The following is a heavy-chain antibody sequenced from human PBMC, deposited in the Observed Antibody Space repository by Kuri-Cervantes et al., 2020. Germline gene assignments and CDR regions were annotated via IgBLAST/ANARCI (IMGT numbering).Heavy chain of an antibody. V-gene: IGHV1-46*01. CDR2: INPSDAKT. D-gene: IGHD3-16*01. CDR3: ARGLGGGGYYFDY. CDR1: GYTFTSYG. J-gene: IGHJ4*02. Sequence: ASVKVSCKASGYTFTSYGISWVRQAPGQGLEWMGIINPSDAKTSYAQKFQGRVTMTWDTSTSTVYMDLSSLRSEDTAVYYCARGLGGGGYYFDYWGQGTLVTVSS.